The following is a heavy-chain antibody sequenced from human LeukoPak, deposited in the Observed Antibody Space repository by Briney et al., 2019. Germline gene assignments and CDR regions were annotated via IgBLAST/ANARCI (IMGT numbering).Heavy chain of an antibody. CDR1: GGSFSGYY. V-gene: IGHV4-34*01. D-gene: IGHD3-10*01. Sequence: SETLSLTCAVYGGSFSGYYWSWIRQPPGKGLEWIGEINHSGSTNYNPSLKSRVTIPVDTSKNQFSLKLSSVTAADTAVYYCARGVRSGSYYYYYYGMDVWGQGTTVTVSS. J-gene: IGHJ6*02. CDR2: INHSGST. CDR3: ARGVRSGSYYYYYYGMDV.